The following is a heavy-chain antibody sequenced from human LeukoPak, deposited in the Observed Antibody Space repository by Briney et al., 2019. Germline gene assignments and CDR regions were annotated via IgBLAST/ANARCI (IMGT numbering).Heavy chain of an antibody. D-gene: IGHD6-6*01. J-gene: IGHJ4*02. CDR3: ARAHQYSSSFYPLLNFDY. CDR1: GYTFTGYY. Sequence: ASVKVSCKASGYTFTGYYMHWVRQAPGQGLEWMGRINPNSGGTNYAQNFQGRVTMTRDTSISTAYMELSRLRSDDTAVYYCARAHQYSSSFYPLLNFDYWGQGTLVTVSS. V-gene: IGHV1-2*06. CDR2: INPNSGGT.